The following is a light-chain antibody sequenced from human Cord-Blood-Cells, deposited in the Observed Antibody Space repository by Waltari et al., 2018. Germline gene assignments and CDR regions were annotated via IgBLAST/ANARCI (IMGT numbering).Light chain of an antibody. CDR3: SSYAGSNNV. CDR2: EVS. J-gene: IGLJ3*02. CDR1: SSDVGGYNY. V-gene: IGLV2-8*01. Sequence: QSALTQPPSASGSPGPSVTLPCPGTSSDVGGYNYVSWYQQHPGKAPKLMIYEVSKRPSGVPDRFSGSKSGNTASLTVSGLQAEDEADYYCSSYAGSNNVFGGGTKLTVL.